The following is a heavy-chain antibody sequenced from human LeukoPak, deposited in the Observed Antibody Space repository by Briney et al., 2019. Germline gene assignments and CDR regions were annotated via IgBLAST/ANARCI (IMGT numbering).Heavy chain of an antibody. CDR1: GFTFSDYY. CDR2: ISSSGSTI. Sequence: GGSLRLSCAASGFTFSDYYMSWIRQAPGKGLEWVSYISSSGSTIYYADSVKGRFTISRDNSKNTLYLQMNSLRAEDTAVYYCARDSGYYSSSSDYWGQGTLVTVSS. D-gene: IGHD6-6*01. V-gene: IGHV3-11*04. CDR3: ARDSGYYSSSSDY. J-gene: IGHJ4*02.